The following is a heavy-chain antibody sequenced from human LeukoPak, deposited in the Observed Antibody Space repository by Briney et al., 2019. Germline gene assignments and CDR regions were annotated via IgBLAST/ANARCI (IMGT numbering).Heavy chain of an antibody. J-gene: IGHJ6*02. CDR2: IYSGGST. Sequence: PGGSLRLSCAASGFTVSSNYMSWVRQAPGKGPEWVSVIYSGGSTYYADSVKGRFTISRHNSKNTLYLQMNSLRAEDTAVYYCARDLVGATTQFGDYYYYGMDVWGQGTTVTVSS. D-gene: IGHD1-26*01. CDR1: GFTVSSNY. V-gene: IGHV3-53*01. CDR3: ARDLVGATTQFGDYYYYGMDV.